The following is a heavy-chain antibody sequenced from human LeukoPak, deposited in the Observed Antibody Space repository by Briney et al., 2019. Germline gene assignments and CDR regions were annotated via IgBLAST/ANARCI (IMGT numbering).Heavy chain of an antibody. Sequence: GGPLRLSCAAFGFTFSSYSMNWVRQAPGKGLEWISYISSGSRTIYYGDSVKGRFTVSRDNAKNSLYLQMRGLRAEDTAVYYCARESISGHRDFDYWGKGTLVTVSS. CDR3: ARESISGHRDFDY. D-gene: IGHD1-26*01. J-gene: IGHJ4*02. CDR2: ISSGSRTI. V-gene: IGHV3-48*01. CDR1: GFTFSSYS.